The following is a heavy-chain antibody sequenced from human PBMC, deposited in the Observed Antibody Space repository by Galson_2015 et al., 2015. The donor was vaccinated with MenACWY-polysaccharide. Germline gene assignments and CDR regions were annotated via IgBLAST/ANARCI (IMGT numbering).Heavy chain of an antibody. CDR2: INVDGSQQ. CDR1: RFTFSAIW. D-gene: IGHD7-27*01. CDR3: ARDPNRGTPFGP. Sequence: SLRLSCAASRFTFSAIWMSWVRQAPGKGLEWVALINVDGSQQYYMDSVKGRFAISRDNAKNSLYLQINSLRAEDTAVYYCARDPNRGTPFGPWGQGTLVTVSS. V-gene: IGHV3-7*01. J-gene: IGHJ5*02.